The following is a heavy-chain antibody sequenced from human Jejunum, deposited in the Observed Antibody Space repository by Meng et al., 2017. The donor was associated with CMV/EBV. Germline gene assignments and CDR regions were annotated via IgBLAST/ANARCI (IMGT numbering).Heavy chain of an antibody. Sequence: QLQLVQSGAEVKKPGASVKVSCKASGSTFSDYYTYWVRQAPGLGLEWMGRISPSGGTNYAQKFQGRVTMTRDTSISTAYMDLSGLTSDDTAVYFCARTMSGAGENYWGQGTLVTVSS. CDR1: GSTFSDYY. CDR3: ARTMSGAGENY. V-gene: IGHV1-2*06. J-gene: IGHJ4*02. D-gene: IGHD6-13*01. CDR2: ISPSGGT.